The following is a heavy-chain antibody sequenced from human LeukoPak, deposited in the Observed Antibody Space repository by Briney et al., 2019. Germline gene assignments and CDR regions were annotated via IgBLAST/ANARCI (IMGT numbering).Heavy chain of an antibody. CDR1: GFTFSSYA. D-gene: IGHD3-10*01. V-gene: IGHV3-23*01. Sequence: GGSLRLSCVVSGFTFSSYAMSWVRQAPGKGLEWVSGISGSGGSTYYADSVKGRFTISRDNTKNTLYLQMNSLRAEDTAVYYCAKDLHYGSADYWGQGTLVTVSS. J-gene: IGHJ4*02. CDR2: ISGSGGST. CDR3: AKDLHYGSADY.